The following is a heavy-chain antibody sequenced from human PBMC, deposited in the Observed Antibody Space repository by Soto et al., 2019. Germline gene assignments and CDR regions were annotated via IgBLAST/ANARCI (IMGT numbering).Heavy chain of an antibody. CDR2: ISPSGSHI. J-gene: IGHJ5*02. Sequence: EGSLRLSCAASGFSFSDYYMSWVRQSPGKGLKWISYISPSGSHIYYADSVKGRFTISRDDAQNLLFLQMNSLRAEDAAVSFCAREGDVLPPPLDPCVQAILVTVSS. CDR3: AREGDVLPPPLDP. CDR1: GFSFSDYY. D-gene: IGHD6-6*01. V-gene: IGHV3-11*01.